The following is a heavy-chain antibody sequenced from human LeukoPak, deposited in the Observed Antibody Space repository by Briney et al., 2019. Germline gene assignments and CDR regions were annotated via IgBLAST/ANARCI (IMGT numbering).Heavy chain of an antibody. V-gene: IGHV1-2*02. D-gene: IGHD5-12*01. CDR1: GYSFTGYY. CDR2: INPNSGGT. Sequence: ASVKVSCKASGYSFTGYYMHWLRQAPGQGLEWMGWINPNSGGTNYAQKFQGRVTMTRDTSISTAYMELSRLRSDDTAVYYCARGYSGYDAGPYNWFDPWGQGTLVTVSS. J-gene: IGHJ5*02. CDR3: ARGYSGYDAGPYNWFDP.